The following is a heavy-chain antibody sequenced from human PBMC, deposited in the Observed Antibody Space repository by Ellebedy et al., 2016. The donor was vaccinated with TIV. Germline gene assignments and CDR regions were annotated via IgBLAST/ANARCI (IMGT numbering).Heavy chain of an antibody. D-gene: IGHD3-10*01. Sequence: GSLRLXXTVSGDSVSSSNYYWGWIRQPPGKGLEWIGSIHYSGSTYYNPSLKSRVTISGDTSKSQFSLKLSSVTAADTAVYYCARTTAYGSGNYPFDYWGQGTLVTVSS. V-gene: IGHV4-39*01. CDR2: IHYSGST. CDR1: GDSVSSSNYY. J-gene: IGHJ4*02. CDR3: ARTTAYGSGNYPFDY.